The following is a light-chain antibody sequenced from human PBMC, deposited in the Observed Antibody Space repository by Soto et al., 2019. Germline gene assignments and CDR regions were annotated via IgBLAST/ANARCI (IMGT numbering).Light chain of an antibody. CDR2: EVS. Sequence: QSVLTQPASVSGSPGPSITIPCTGKSRDVGGNNYVSWYQQYPGKAPKLMIYEVSNRPSGVSNRFSGSKSGNTASLTVSGLQVVDEADYFCCSFTRCSPLYVFGTGTKVTVL. J-gene: IGLJ1*01. CDR1: SRDVGGNNY. CDR3: CSFTRCSPLYV. V-gene: IGLV2-14*01.